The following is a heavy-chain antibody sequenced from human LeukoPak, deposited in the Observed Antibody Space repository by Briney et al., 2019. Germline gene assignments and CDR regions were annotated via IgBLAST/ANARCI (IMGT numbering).Heavy chain of an antibody. Sequence: SETLSLTCTVSGGSISSYYWTWIRQPPGKGLEWIGNIYHSGTPYYNPSLKSRVTLSVDRSKNQFSLKMTSVTAADTAVYYCARDNIPVAGTGLSWFDPWGQGTLVTVSS. CDR3: ARDNIPVAGTGLSWFDP. V-gene: IGHV4-59*12. CDR2: IYHSGTP. CDR1: GGSISSYY. J-gene: IGHJ5*02. D-gene: IGHD6-13*01.